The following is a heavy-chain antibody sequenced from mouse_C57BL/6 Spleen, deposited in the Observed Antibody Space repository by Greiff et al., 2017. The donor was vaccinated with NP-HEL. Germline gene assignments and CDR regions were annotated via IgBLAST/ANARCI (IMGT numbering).Heavy chain of an antibody. CDR2: IYPGDGDP. J-gene: IGHJ2*01. Sequence: VKLVESGPELVKPGASVKISCKASGYAFSSSWMNWVKQRPGKGLEWIGRIYPGDGDPNYNGKFKGKATLTADKSSSTAYMQLSSLTSEDSAVYFCARGNSGYNYFDYWGQGTTLTVSS. CDR1: GYAFSSSW. D-gene: IGHD3-2*02. CDR3: ARGNSGYNYFDY. V-gene: IGHV1-82*01.